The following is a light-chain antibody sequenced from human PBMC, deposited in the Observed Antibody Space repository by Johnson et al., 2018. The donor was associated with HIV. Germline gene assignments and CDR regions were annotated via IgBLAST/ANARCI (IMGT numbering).Light chain of an antibody. J-gene: IGLJ1*01. V-gene: IGLV1-51*01. CDR3: GTWDFSLSARV. CDR1: NSNIGNNY. Sequence: QSVLTQPPSVSAAPGQKVTISCSGSNSNIGNNYVSWYQHLPGTAPKLLIYDNDQRPSGIPDRFSGSKSGTSATLGITGLQTGDEADYYCGTWDFSLSARVFGTGTKVTVL. CDR2: DND.